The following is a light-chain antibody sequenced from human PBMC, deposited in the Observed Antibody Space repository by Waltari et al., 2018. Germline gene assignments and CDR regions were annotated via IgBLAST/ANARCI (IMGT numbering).Light chain of an antibody. CDR3: MQVLQPPLT. Sequence: DIVMTQSPRSLPVTPGEPASIPCMSSQSPQNHIGDNYLDWYLQKPGQSPQLLIYLGSNRASGVPDRFSGSGSGTDFTLKISRVEAEDVGVYYCMQVLQPPLTLGGGTKLEIK. J-gene: IGKJ4*01. CDR1: QSPQNHIGDNY. CDR2: LGS. V-gene: IGKV2-28*01.